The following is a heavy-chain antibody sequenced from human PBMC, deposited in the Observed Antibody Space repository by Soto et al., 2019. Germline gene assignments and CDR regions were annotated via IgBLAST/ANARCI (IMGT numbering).Heavy chain of an antibody. D-gene: IGHD3-22*01. CDR3: ARDLEYYYDSRSFDY. Sequence: GGSLRLSCAASGFTFSSYWMSWVRQAPGKGLEWVANIKQDGSEKYYVDSVKGRFTISRDNAKNSLYLQMNSLRAEDTAVYYCARDLEYYYDSRSFDYWGQGTLVTVS. CDR1: GFTFSSYW. J-gene: IGHJ4*02. V-gene: IGHV3-7*01. CDR2: IKQDGSEK.